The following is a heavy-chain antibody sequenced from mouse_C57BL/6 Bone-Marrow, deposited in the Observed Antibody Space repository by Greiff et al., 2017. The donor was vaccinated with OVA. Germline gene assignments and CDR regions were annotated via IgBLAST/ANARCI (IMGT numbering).Heavy chain of an antibody. CDR3: ARQNWDIWYFDV. CDR1: GFTFSDYY. D-gene: IGHD4-1*01. Sequence: EVKLMESGGGLVQPGGSLKLSCAASGFTFSDYYMYWVRQTPEKRLEWVAYISNGGGSTYYPDTVKGRFTISRDNAKNTLYLQMSRLKSEDTAMYYCARQNWDIWYFDVWGTGTTVTVSS. J-gene: IGHJ1*03. CDR2: ISNGGGST. V-gene: IGHV5-12*01.